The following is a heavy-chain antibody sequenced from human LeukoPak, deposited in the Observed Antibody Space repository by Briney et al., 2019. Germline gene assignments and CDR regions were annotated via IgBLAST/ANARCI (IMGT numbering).Heavy chain of an antibody. CDR1: GFTFSSYS. D-gene: IGHD6-13*01. Sequence: GGSLRLSCAASGFTFSSYSMNWVRQAPGKGLEWVSSISSSSSYIYYADSVKGRFTISRDNAKNSLYLQMNSLRAEDTAVYYCARDNWQQRSEDYWGQGTLVTVSS. J-gene: IGHJ4*02. V-gene: IGHV3-21*01. CDR3: ARDNWQQRSEDY. CDR2: ISSSSSYI.